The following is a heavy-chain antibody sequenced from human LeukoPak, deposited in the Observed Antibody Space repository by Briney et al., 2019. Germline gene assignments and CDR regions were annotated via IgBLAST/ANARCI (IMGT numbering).Heavy chain of an antibody. D-gene: IGHD2-21*02. Sequence: ASVKVSCKASGYTFTSYGISLVRQAPGQGLEWMGWISAYNGNTNYAQKLQGRVTMTTDTSTSTAYMELRSLGSDDTAVYYCARYDRDAKFYYNYYMDVWGKGTTVTVSS. V-gene: IGHV1-18*01. CDR1: GYTFTSYG. CDR2: ISAYNGNT. J-gene: IGHJ6*03. CDR3: ARYDRDAKFYYNYYMDV.